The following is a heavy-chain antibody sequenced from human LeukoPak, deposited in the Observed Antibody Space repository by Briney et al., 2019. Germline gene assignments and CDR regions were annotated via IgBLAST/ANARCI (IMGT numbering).Heavy chain of an antibody. Sequence: PGGSLRLSCAASGFTFSSYAMSWVRQAPGKGLEWVSAISGSGGSTYYADSVKGRFTISRDNSKNTLYLQMNSLRAEDTAVYYCANLIVVVPAAITDAFDIWGQGTMVTVSS. D-gene: IGHD2-2*01. CDR1: GFTFSSYA. J-gene: IGHJ3*02. V-gene: IGHV3-23*01. CDR2: ISGSGGST. CDR3: ANLIVVVPAAITDAFDI.